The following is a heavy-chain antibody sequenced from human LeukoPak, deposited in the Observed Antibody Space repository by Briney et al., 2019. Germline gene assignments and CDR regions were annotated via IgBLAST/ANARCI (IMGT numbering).Heavy chain of an antibody. J-gene: IGHJ5*02. V-gene: IGHV4-59*08. CDR2: IYYSGST. Sequence: SETLSLTCTVSGGSISSYYWSWIREPPRKGLEWIGYIYYSGSTNYNPSLKSRVTISVDTSKNQFSLKLSSVTAADTAVYYCARLNSSSWYENWFDPWGQGTLVTVSS. CDR1: GGSISSYY. D-gene: IGHD6-13*01. CDR3: ARLNSSSWYENWFDP.